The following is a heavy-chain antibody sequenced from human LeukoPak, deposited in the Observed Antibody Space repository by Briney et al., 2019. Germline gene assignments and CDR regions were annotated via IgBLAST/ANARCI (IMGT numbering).Heavy chain of an antibody. V-gene: IGHV4-4*02. CDR1: GGSIRSTNW. CDR2: ISLTGET. Sequence: KPSETLSLTCGVSGGSIRSTNWWSWVRQPPGQGLEWIGEISLTGETNYNPSLNGRVTMSLDGSRNQLSLTLTSVTAADTAVYYCASGRDFGWEGIWNWGQGTPVTVSS. D-gene: IGHD6-19*01. CDR3: ASGRDFGWEGIWN. J-gene: IGHJ4*02.